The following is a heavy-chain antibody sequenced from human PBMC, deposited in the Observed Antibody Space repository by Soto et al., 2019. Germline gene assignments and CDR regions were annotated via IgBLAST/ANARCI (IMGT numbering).Heavy chain of an antibody. D-gene: IGHD6-6*01. V-gene: IGHV1-2*02. CDR1: GYTFTGYY. CDR2: INAHSGGT. Sequence: GASVQVSCKASGYTFTGYYMHWVRQAPGQGLEWMGWINAHSGGTEYAQKFQGRVTFTRDTSIATAYLTLTSLTSDDTALYYCAKDLTRQLAYWLDPWGQGTQVTVSS. J-gene: IGHJ5*02. CDR3: AKDLTRQLAYWLDP.